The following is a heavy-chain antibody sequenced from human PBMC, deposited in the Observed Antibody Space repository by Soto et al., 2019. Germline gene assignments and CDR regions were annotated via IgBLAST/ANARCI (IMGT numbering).Heavy chain of an antibody. Sequence: QLQLQESGSGLVKPSQTLSLTCAVSGGSISSGDYSWSWIRQPPGKGLEWIGYIYRNGNTYYNPSLKSRVTISIDTSKNQISLKLTSMTAADTAVYYCARGHDANDNWGQGTLVTVSS. D-gene: IGHD5-12*01. J-gene: IGHJ1*01. CDR1: GGSISSGDYS. V-gene: IGHV4-30-2*01. CDR2: IYRNGNT. CDR3: ARGHDANDN.